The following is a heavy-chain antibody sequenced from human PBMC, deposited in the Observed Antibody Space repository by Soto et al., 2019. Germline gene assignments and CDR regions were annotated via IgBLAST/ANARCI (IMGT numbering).Heavy chain of an antibody. CDR3: AKVPVSETFFDY. J-gene: IGHJ4*02. Sequence: EVQLLESGGGLVQPGGSLRLSCEASGFTFSSYAMSWVRQAPGKGLEWVSAISGSGGSTYYADSVKGRFTISRDNSKHTLHLQMNSLRVADTAAYSCAKVPVSETFFDYWGQGTLVTVSS. CDR2: ISGSGGST. CDR1: GFTFSSYA. D-gene: IGHD3-16*01. V-gene: IGHV3-23*01.